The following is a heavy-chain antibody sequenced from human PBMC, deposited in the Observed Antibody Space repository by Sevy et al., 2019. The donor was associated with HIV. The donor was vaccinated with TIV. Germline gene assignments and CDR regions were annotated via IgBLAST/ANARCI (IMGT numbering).Heavy chain of an antibody. V-gene: IGHV3-30*18. CDR1: GFIFSSYG. D-gene: IGHD4-17*01. CDR2: ISSDGSDD. J-gene: IGHJ4*02. Sequence: GGSLRLSCSASGFIFSSYGMHWVRQTPGKGLEWVAIISSDGSDDFYAESVRGRFTISRDNSRNTLYLQMDSLRLEDTAIYYCAKDKEDDYSDYYFDHWDQGALVTVSS. CDR3: AKDKEDDYSDYYFDH.